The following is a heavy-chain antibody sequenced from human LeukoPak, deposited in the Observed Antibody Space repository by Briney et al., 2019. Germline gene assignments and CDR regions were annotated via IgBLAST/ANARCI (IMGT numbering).Heavy chain of an antibody. CDR1: GFTFDDYG. CDR2: INWNGGST. D-gene: IGHD3-10*01. J-gene: IGHJ4*02. CDR3: ARERGYYYGSGSRDHYYFDY. Sequence: GGSLRLSCAASGFTFDDYGMSWVRQAPGKGLEWVSGINWNGGSTGYADSVKGRFTISRDNAKNSLYLQMNSLRAEDTALYYCARERGYYYGSGSRDHYYFDYWGQGTLVTVSS. V-gene: IGHV3-20*04.